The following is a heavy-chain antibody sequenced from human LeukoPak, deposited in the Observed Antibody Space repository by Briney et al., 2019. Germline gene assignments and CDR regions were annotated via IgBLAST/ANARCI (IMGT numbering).Heavy chain of an antibody. CDR2: ISYDGSNK. V-gene: IGHV3-30-3*01. CDR3: ARTTNRYSGYGGFNY. Sequence: PGRSLRLSCAASGFTFGSYAMHWVRQAPGKGLEWVAVISYDGSNKYYADSVKGRFTISRDNSKNTLYLQMNSLRAEDTAVYYCARTTNRYSGYGGFNYWGQGTLVTVSS. J-gene: IGHJ4*02. CDR1: GFTFGSYA. D-gene: IGHD5-12*01.